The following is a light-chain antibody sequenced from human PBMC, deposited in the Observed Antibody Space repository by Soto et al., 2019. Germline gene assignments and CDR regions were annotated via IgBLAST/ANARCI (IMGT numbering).Light chain of an antibody. CDR1: QMIYTW. CDR3: QQYNTFWT. V-gene: IGKV1-5*03. CDR2: EAS. J-gene: IGKJ1*01. Sequence: DSQMHPSPTTLSAPVGDSVPITCRASQMIYTWLAWYQQRPGKAPKLLIYEASSLDVGVPSRFSGSGSGTEFTLTISSLQPDDFATYYCQQYNTFWTFGQGTKV.